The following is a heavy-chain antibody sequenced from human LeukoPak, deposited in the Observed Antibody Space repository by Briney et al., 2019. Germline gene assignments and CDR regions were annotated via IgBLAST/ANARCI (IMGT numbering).Heavy chain of an antibody. V-gene: IGHV1-2*02. CDR3: ARALVRGSGYYMGY. J-gene: IGHJ4*02. D-gene: IGHD3-3*01. CDR1: GYTFTGYY. Sequence: PGGSLRLSCAASGYTFTGYYMHWVRQAPGQGLEWMGWINPNSGGTNYAQKFQGRVTMTRDTSISTAYMELSRLRSDDTAVYYCARALVRGSGYYMGYWGQGTLVTVSS. CDR2: INPNSGGT.